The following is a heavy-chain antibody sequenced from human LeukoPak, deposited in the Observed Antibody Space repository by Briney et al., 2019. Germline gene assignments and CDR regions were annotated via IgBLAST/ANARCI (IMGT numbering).Heavy chain of an antibody. D-gene: IGHD6-19*01. J-gene: IGHJ4*02. CDR2: ISSSSSYI. CDR3: ARARSVAGPFDY. Sequence: TSGGSLRLSCAASGFTFSSHSMNWIRQAPGKGLEWVSSISSSSSYIYYADPVKGRFTISRDNAKNSLYLQMNSLRAEDTAVYYCARARSVAGPFDYWGQGTLVTVSS. V-gene: IGHV3-21*01. CDR1: GFTFSSHS.